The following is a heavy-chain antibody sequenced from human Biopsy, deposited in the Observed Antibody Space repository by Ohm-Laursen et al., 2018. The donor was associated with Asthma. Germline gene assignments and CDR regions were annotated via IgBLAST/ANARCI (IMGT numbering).Heavy chain of an antibody. CDR1: GFNFGDFA. Sequence: GSLRLSCTASGFNFGDFAMSWARQAPGKGLEWVSTISPDGRSAHGPDSFQGRFTISRDNSKDTLYLQMSSLRADDTAVYYCVKDTLEDRGGYYTFDVWGQGTMVTVSS. V-gene: IGHV3-23*01. CDR2: ISPDGRSA. CDR3: VKDTLEDRGGYYTFDV. J-gene: IGHJ3*01. D-gene: IGHD3-22*01.